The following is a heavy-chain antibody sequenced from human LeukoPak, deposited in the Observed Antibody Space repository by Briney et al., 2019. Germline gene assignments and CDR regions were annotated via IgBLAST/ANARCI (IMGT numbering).Heavy chain of an antibody. Sequence: GGSLRLSCAASGFTFSNYWMHWVRQAPGKGLVWVSRIKTDGSSTFYADSVKGRFTISRDNAKNTMYLQMNSLRVEGTAVYYCVSDTALGYWGQGTLVTVPS. CDR3: VSDTALGY. J-gene: IGHJ4*02. D-gene: IGHD5-18*01. CDR2: IKTDGSST. CDR1: GFTFSNYW. V-gene: IGHV3-74*01.